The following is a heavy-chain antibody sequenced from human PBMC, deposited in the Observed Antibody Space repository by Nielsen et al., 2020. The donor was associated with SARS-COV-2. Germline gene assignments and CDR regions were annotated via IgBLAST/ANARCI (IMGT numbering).Heavy chain of an antibody. CDR1: GFTFSSYD. J-gene: IGHJ6*02. V-gene: IGHV3-13*04. D-gene: IGHD6-13*01. CDR2: IGTAGDT. CDR3: ARGSSPNNYYYGMDV. Sequence: GESLKISCAASGFTFSSYDMHWVRQATGKGLEWVSAIGTAGDTYYPGSVKGRFTISRESAKNSLYLQMNSLRAGDTAVYYCARGSSPNNYYYGMDVWGQGTTVTVSS.